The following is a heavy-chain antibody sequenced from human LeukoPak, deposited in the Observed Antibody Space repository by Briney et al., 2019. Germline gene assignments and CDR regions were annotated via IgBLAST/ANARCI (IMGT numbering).Heavy chain of an antibody. CDR3: AIRDSSGYYSLDY. Sequence: GESLKISCKGSGYTFTDFWIGWVRQMPGKGLEWMGIIYPGDSDTRYSPSFQGQVTISADKSISTAYLQWSSLKASDTAMYYCAIRDSSGYYSLDYWGQGTLVTVSS. D-gene: IGHD3-22*01. V-gene: IGHV5-51*01. J-gene: IGHJ4*02. CDR2: IYPGDSDT. CDR1: GYTFTDFW.